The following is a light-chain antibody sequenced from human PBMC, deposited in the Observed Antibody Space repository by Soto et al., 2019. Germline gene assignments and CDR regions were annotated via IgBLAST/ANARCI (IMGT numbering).Light chain of an antibody. CDR2: GAS. CDR1: QSVSSGY. CDR3: QQYGSSSWT. Sequence: EIVLTQSPGTLSLSPGERATLSCRASQSVSSGYLVWYQQKPGQAPRLLIYGASNRATGIPDRFSGSGSGTDFTLTISRLEPEDFAVYYCQQYGSSSWTFGHGTKVEIK. V-gene: IGKV3-20*01. J-gene: IGKJ1*01.